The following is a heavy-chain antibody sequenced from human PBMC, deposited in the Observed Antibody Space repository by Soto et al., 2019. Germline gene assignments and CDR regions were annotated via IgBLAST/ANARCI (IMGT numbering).Heavy chain of an antibody. J-gene: IGHJ6*02. D-gene: IGHD6-13*01. CDR3: ARVRIAAAENGMDV. Sequence: ASGKVSCKASGYTFTGYYMHWVRQAPGQGLEWMGWINPNSGGTNYAQKFQGWVTMTRDTSISTAYMELSRLRSDDTAVYYCARVRIAAAENGMDVWGQGTTVTVSS. CDR2: INPNSGGT. CDR1: GYTFTGYY. V-gene: IGHV1-2*04.